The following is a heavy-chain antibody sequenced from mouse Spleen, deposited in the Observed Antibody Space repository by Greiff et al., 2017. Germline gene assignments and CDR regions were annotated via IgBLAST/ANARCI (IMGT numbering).Heavy chain of an antibody. Sequence: EVKVVESGGGLVQPGRSLKLSCATSGFTFSDYYMYWVRQTPEKRLEWVAYISNGGGSTYYPDTVKGRFTISRDNAKNTLYLQMSRLKSEDTAMYYCARGDNYGDFDVWGAGTTVTVSS. J-gene: IGHJ1*01. CDR1: GFTFSDYY. CDR3: ARGDNYGDFDV. CDR2: ISNGGGST. V-gene: IGHV5-12*02.